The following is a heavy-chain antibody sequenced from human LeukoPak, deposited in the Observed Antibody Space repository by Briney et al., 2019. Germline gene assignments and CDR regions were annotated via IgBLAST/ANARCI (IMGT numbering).Heavy chain of an antibody. J-gene: IGHJ4*02. CDR3: ARGGIYYYGSGRRYYFDY. D-gene: IGHD3-10*01. Sequence: SETLSLTCAVYGGSFSGYYWSWIRQPPGKGLEWIGEINHSGSTNYNPSLKSRVTIPVDTSKNQFSLKLSSVTDADTAVHYCARGGIYYYGSGRRYYFDYWGQGTLVTVSS. CDR1: GGSFSGYY. V-gene: IGHV4-34*01. CDR2: INHSGST.